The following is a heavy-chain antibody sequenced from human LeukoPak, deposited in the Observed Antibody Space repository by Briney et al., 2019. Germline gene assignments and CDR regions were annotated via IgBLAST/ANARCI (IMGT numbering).Heavy chain of an antibody. CDR2: ISSSGSTI. J-gene: IGHJ4*02. CDR1: GFTVSSNS. V-gene: IGHV3-11*04. Sequence: GGSLRLSCTVSGFTVSSNSMSWIRQAPGKGLEWVSYISSSGSTIYYADSVKGRFTISRDNAKNSLYLQMNSLRAEDTAVYYCARGSSTDYFDYWGQGTLVTVSS. D-gene: IGHD6-6*01. CDR3: ARGSSTDYFDY.